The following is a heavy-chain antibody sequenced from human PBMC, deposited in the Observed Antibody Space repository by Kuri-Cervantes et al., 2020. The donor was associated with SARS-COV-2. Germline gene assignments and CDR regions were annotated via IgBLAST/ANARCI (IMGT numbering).Heavy chain of an antibody. CDR3: ARHELTMVWGVLCYFDL. Sequence: SETLSLTCTVSGASIRSSNYYWGWVRQPPGKGLEWIGSIYYSGSTYYNPSLKRRVAISVDTSKNQFSLRRTSVTAADTAVYYCARHELTMVWGVLCYFDLWGRGTLVTVSS. V-gene: IGHV4-39*01. CDR1: GASIRSSNYY. CDR2: IYYSGST. J-gene: IGHJ2*01. D-gene: IGHD3-10*01.